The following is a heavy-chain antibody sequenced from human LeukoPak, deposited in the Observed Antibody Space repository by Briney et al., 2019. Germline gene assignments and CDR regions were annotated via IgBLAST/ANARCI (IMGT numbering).Heavy chain of an antibody. J-gene: IGHJ3*02. CDR3: ARLLDSALDI. CDR1: GFTFSSYS. CDR2: ISSSSSYI. Sequence: GGSLRLSCAASGFTFSSYSMNWVRQAPGNGLEWVSSISSSSSYIYYADSVKGRFTISRDNAKNSLYLQMNSLRAEDTAVYYCARLLDSALDIRGQGTMVTVSS. V-gene: IGHV3-21*01. D-gene: IGHD2-15*01.